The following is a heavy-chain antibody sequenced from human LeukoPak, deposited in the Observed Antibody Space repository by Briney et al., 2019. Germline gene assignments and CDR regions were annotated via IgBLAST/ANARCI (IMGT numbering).Heavy chain of an antibody. D-gene: IGHD4-23*01. CDR2: IYYSGST. CDR3: ARLDYGGNYLDY. Sequence: ASETLSLTCTVSGGSISSYYWSWVRQPPGKGLEWIGYIYYSGSTYYNPSLKSRVTISVDTSKNQFSLKLSSVTAADTAVYYCARLDYGGNYLDYWGQGTLVTVS. J-gene: IGHJ4*02. CDR1: GGSISSYY. V-gene: IGHV4-59*01.